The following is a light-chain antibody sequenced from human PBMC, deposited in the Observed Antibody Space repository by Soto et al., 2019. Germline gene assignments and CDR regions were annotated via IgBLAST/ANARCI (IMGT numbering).Light chain of an antibody. Sequence: DIQMTQSPSSVSASVGDRVFITCRASQDISSWIAWYQQKPGQAPKLLIYAASRLQRGVPSRFSGSQSGTDFTLTITSLQPEDFATYYCQKADSFPLTFGGGTKVEIK. V-gene: IGKV1-12*01. CDR2: AAS. J-gene: IGKJ4*01. CDR3: QKADSFPLT. CDR1: QDISSW.